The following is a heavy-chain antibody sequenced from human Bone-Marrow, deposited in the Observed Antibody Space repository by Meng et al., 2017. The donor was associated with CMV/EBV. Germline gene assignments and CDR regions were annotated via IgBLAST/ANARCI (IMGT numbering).Heavy chain of an antibody. CDR3: TRVVPAARD. CDR2: IRSKPNNYAT. V-gene: IGHV3-73*01. J-gene: IGHJ4*02. D-gene: IGHD2-2*01. CDR1: GFTFSGSD. Sequence: GGSLRLSCAASGFTFSGSDMHWVRQASGKGLEWIGRIRSKPNNYATVYAASVRGRLTISRDDSKNTAYLQMNSLKTEDTAVYYCTRVVPAARDWGQGTLVTVSS.